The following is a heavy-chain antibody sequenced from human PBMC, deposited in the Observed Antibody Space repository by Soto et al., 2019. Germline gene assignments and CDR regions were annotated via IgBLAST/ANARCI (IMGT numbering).Heavy chain of an antibody. CDR2: IIPIFGTA. J-gene: IGHJ6*02. Sequence: QVQLVQSGAEVKKPGSSVKVSCKASGGTFSSYAISWVRQAPGQGLEWMGGIIPIFGTANYAQKFQGRVTITADESTSTAYMELSSLRSEDTAVYYCASTTQQLVRYCSGGSCYDSDYYYGMDVWGQGTTVTVSS. D-gene: IGHD2-15*01. CDR3: ASTTQQLVRYCSGGSCYDSDYYYGMDV. CDR1: GGTFSSYA. V-gene: IGHV1-69*01.